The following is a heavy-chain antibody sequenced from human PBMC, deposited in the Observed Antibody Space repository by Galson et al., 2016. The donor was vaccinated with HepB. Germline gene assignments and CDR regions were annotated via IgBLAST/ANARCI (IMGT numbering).Heavy chain of an antibody. CDR2: IGPSDSYT. Sequence: QSGAEVKKPGESLRISCKGSGSTFTSYWIGWVRRTPGKGLEWMGKIGPSDSYTDYSPSFQGHVTMSADKSISTAYLQWSSLKASDTAMYYCAKVGEDSSGWYAAYYLDYWGQGTLVTVSS. J-gene: IGHJ4*02. CDR1: GSTFTSYW. D-gene: IGHD6-19*01. V-gene: IGHV5-10-1*01. CDR3: AKVGEDSSGWYAAYYLDY.